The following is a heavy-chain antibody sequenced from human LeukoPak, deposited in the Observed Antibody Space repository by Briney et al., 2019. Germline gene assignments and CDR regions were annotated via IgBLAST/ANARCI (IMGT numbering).Heavy chain of an antibody. Sequence: SETLSLTCTVSGGPISSYYWSWIRQPPGKGLEWIGYIYYSGSTNYNPSLKSRVTISVDTSKNQFSLKLSSVTAADTAVYYCAREAGVPMDWGQGTLVTVSS. CDR3: AREAGVPMD. CDR2: IYYSGST. J-gene: IGHJ4*02. CDR1: GGPISSYY. V-gene: IGHV4-59*01. D-gene: IGHD2-8*01.